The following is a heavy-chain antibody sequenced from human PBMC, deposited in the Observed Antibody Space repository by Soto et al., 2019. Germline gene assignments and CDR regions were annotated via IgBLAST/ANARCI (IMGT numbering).Heavy chain of an antibody. J-gene: IGHJ4*02. CDR2: ISAYNGNT. D-gene: IGHD3-10*01. CDR3: ARGPYYGSGSYLHYFDY. V-gene: IGHV1-18*01. Sequence: ASVKVSCKASGYTFTNYGISWVRQAPGQGLEWMGWISAYNGNTNYAQKLQGRVTMTTDTSTSTAYMELRSLRSDDTAVYYCARGPYYGSGSYLHYFDYWGQGTLVTVSS. CDR1: GYTFTNYG.